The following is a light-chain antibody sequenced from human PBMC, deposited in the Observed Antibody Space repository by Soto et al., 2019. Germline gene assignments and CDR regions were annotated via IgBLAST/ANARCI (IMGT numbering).Light chain of an antibody. CDR2: DAS. CDR1: QSVSSN. V-gene: IGKV3-15*01. J-gene: IGKJ5*01. CDR3: QQYNDWPPLT. Sequence: SPATLSVSPGERATPSCRASQSVSSNLAWYHQKPGQAPRLLIYDASTRATGIPARFSGSGSGTEFTLTISSLQSEDFAVYYCQQYNDWPPLTFGQGTRLEIK.